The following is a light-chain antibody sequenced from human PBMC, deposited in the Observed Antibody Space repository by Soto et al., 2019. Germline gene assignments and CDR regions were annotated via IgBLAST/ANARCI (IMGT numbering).Light chain of an antibody. V-gene: IGKV3-15*01. Sequence: EIVMTQSPATLSVSPGERATLSCRASQTVSSNLAWYQQKPGQAPRLLIYATSTRATGIPPRFSGTGSGTEFTLTISSLQSEDFAVYYCQQYNNWPPMYSLGQGTKVDIK. J-gene: IGKJ2*03. CDR3: QQYNNWPPMYS. CDR1: QTVSSN. CDR2: ATS.